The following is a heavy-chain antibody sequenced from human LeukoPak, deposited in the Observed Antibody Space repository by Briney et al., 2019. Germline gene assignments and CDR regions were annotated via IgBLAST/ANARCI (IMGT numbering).Heavy chain of an antibody. CDR2: ISYDGSNK. J-gene: IGHJ3*01. CDR1: GFTFSSYA. D-gene: IGHD5-12*01. V-gene: IGHV3-30-3*01. Sequence: PGGSLRLSCAASGFTFSSYAMHWVRQAPGKGLEWVAVISYDGSNKYYADSVKGRFTISRDNSKNTLYLQMNSLRAEDTAVYYCAKGYSGYDYAFDVWGQGAVVTVSS. CDR3: AKGYSGYDYAFDV.